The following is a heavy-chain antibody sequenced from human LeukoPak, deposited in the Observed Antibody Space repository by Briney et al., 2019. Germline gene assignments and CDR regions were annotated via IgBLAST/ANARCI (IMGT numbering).Heavy chain of an antibody. D-gene: IGHD3-16*01. J-gene: IGHJ4*02. CDR3: ARDRFGYFDY. CDR2: ISGSGDNT. CDR1: GFTFSNYA. Sequence: PGGSLRLSCAASGFTFSNYAMSWVRQAPGKGLEWVSAISGSGDNTYYADSVKGRFTISRDNAKNSLYLQMNSLRAEDTAVYYCARDRFGYFDYWGQGTLVTVSS. V-gene: IGHV3-23*01.